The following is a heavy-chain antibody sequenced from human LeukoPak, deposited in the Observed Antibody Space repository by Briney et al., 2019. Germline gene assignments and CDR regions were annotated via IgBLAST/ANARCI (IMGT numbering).Heavy chain of an antibody. D-gene: IGHD6-6*01. CDR2: ISGGGGST. CDR1: RFTFSNHA. J-gene: IGHJ4*02. V-gene: IGHV3-23*01. Sequence: GESLRLSCAASRFTFSNHAMSWVRQAPGKGLEWVSVISGGGGSTNYADSVKGRFTISRDNSKNTLYLHMNSLRAEDTAVYYYAKERYSSSSQADYWGQGTLVTVSS. CDR3: AKERYSSSSQADY.